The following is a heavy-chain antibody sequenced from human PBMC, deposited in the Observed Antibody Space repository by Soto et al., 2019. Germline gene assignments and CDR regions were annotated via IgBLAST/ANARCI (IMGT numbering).Heavy chain of an antibody. Sequence: QVQLVESGEGVVQPGRSLRLSCAVSGFTFSSSGMHWVRQAPGKGLEWVAIISYDGSDKYYADSVEGRFTISRDNSKNTLFLQMNSRRPEDTAVYYCAKDNPTIAYWGQGTLVTVSS. J-gene: IGHJ4*02. V-gene: IGHV3-30*18. D-gene: IGHD1-1*01. CDR1: GFTFSSSG. CDR2: ISYDGSDK. CDR3: AKDNPTIAY.